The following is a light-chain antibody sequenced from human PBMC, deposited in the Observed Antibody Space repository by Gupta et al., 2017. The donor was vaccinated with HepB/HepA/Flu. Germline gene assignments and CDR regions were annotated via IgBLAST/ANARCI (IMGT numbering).Light chain of an antibody. J-gene: IGLJ1*01. CDR3: SSYTSITSLAV. CDR2: DVT. V-gene: IGLV2-14*03. Sequence: QSALTQPASVSGSPGQSIPLSFTGTSCDVGGYNYASWYQQHPGKAPKLIIYDVTNRPSWVSNRFSGSKSGNTASLAISGLQAEDEADYYCSSYTSITSLAVFGTGTKVTVL. CDR1: SCDVGGYNY.